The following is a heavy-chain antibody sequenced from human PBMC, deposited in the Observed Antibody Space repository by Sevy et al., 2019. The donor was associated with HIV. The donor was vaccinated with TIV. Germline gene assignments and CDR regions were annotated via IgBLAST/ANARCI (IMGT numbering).Heavy chain of an antibody. D-gene: IGHD6-19*01. CDR1: GYNFY. CDR3: AGQSLGWYNWFDP. Sequence: ASVKVSCKASGYNFYIHSVRQAPGQGLEWMGRVTPNSGATSYAQKFQDRVAMTMDTSINTAYMELSGLKSDDTAIYYCAGQSLGWYNWFDPWGQGTLVTVSS. V-gene: IGHV1-2*06. J-gene: IGHJ5*02. CDR2: VTPNSGAT.